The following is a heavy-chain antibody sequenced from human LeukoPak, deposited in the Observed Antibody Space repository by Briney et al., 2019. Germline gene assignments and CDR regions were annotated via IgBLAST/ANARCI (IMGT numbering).Heavy chain of an antibody. Sequence: GGSLRLSCAASGFTFSSYEMNWVRQAPGKGLEWVSYISGSGSTIYYGNSLEGRFTISRDNANNSLYLQINSLRVEDTAVYYCATLWDPVAGTTQPLLWGQGTLVTVSS. CDR1: GFTFSSYE. D-gene: IGHD6-19*01. CDR3: ATLWDPVAGTTQPLL. J-gene: IGHJ4*02. V-gene: IGHV3-48*03. CDR2: ISGSGSTI.